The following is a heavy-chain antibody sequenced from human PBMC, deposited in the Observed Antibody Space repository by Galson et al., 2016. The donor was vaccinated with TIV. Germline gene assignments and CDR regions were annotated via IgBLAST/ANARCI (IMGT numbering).Heavy chain of an antibody. J-gene: IGHJ6*02. CDR1: GYSFTTYW. V-gene: IGHV5-51*01. D-gene: IGHD3-10*01. CDR2: IYPGDSDT. CDR3: ARQDYDGSGSFKPTDYSFYYGMDV. Sequence: QSGAEVKKPGESLKISCKGSGYSFTTYWIGWVRQMPGKGLEWMGIIYPGDSDTRYSPSFRGQVTISADKSISTAYLQWSSLKASDTAMYYCARQDYDGSGSFKPTDYSFYYGMDVWGQGTTVIVSS.